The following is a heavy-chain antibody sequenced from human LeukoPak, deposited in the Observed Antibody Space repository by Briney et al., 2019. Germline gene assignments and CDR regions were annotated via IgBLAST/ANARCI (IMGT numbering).Heavy chain of an antibody. CDR2: FYNGINT. V-gene: IGHV3-66*01. D-gene: IGHD5-18*01. CDR1: GLTVSTNY. Sequence: PGGSLRLSCAATGLTVSTNYMSWVRQAPGKGLEWVSVFYNGINTYYADSVKGRFTTSRDNSKNTLYLLMNSLRVEDTAVYFCATVGSGNTYGYGDYWGQGTLVTVSS. J-gene: IGHJ4*02. CDR3: ATVGSGNTYGYGDY.